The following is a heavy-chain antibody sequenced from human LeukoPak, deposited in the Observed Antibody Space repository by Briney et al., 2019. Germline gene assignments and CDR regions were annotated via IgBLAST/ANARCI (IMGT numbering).Heavy chain of an antibody. CDR2: IWYDGSNK. CDR1: GFTFSSYG. D-gene: IGHD3-16*01. J-gene: IGHJ6*02. Sequence: GRSLRLSCAASGFTFSSYGMHWVRQAPGKGLEWVAVIWYDGSNKYYADSVKGRFTISRDNSKNTLYLQMNSLRAEDTAVYYCARVRRPGYYYYGMDVWGQGTTVTVSS. V-gene: IGHV3-33*01. CDR3: ARVRRPGYYYYGMDV.